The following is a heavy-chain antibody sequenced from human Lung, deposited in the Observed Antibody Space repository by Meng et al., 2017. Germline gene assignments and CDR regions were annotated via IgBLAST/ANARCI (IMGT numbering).Heavy chain of an antibody. CDR1: GYPFTSYA. CDR3: ARDFTSGSSGDP. Sequence: QVQLVQSGAEVKKPGASVKVSCKASGYPFTSYAMHWVRQAPGQSLEWMGWITPGSGNTKYSQKFQGRLTITTDTSASTAYMELSTLRSEDTAVYYCARDFTSGSSGDPWGQGTLVTVSS. D-gene: IGHD6-19*01. J-gene: IGHJ5*02. V-gene: IGHV1-3*01. CDR2: ITPGSGNT.